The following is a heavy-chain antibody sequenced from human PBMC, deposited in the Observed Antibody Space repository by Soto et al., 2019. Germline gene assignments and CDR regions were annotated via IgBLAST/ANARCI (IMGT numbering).Heavy chain of an antibody. CDR1: GFTFSNYW. V-gene: IGHV3-7*04. CDR2: IKEDGSEK. CDR3: AKEARVRSPAGDYFDH. Sequence: GGSLRLSCAASGFTFSNYWMTWVRQAPGKGLEWVANIKEDGSEKHYVGSVKGRFTISRDNAKNSLYLQMNSLRVEDTAVYYCAKEARVRSPAGDYFDHWAQGTLVTVSS. D-gene: IGHD2-21*01. J-gene: IGHJ4*02.